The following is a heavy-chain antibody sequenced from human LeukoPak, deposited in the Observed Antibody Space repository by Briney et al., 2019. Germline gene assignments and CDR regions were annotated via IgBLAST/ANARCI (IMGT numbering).Heavy chain of an antibody. J-gene: IGHJ4*02. D-gene: IGHD4-23*01. CDR2: IYTSGST. CDR3: ARSSGGNSGKWGY. V-gene: IGHV4-61*02. CDR1: GGSISSGSYY. Sequence: SETLSLTCTVSGGSISSGSYYWSWIRQPAGKGLEWIGRIYTSGSTNYNPSLKSRVTISVDTSKNQFSLKLSSVTAADTAVYYRARSSGGNSGKWGYWGQGTLVTVSS.